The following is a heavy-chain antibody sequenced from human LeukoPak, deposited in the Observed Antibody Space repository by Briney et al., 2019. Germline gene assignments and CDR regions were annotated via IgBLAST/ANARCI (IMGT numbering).Heavy chain of an antibody. D-gene: IGHD3-3*01. Sequence: SETLSLTCTVSGGSTSSYYWSWIRQPPGKGLEWIGYIYYSGSTNYNPSLKSRVTISVDTSKNQFSLKLSSVTAADTAVYYCARLRYYDFWSGYPNYYYYGMDVWGQGTTVTVSS. CDR2: IYYSGST. CDR1: GGSTSSYY. J-gene: IGHJ6*02. V-gene: IGHV4-59*08. CDR3: ARLRYYDFWSGYPNYYYYGMDV.